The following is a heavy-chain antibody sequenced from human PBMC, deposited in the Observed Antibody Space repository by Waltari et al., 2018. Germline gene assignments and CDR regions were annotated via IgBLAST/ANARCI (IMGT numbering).Heavy chain of an antibody. J-gene: IGHJ3*02. CDR1: GYTFTDYY. V-gene: IGHV1-69-2*01. Sequence: EVQLVQSGAEVKKPGATVKISCKASGYTFTDYYMHWVQQAPGKGLEWMGRVDPEDGETIYAEKFQGRVTITADTSTDTAYMELSSLRSEDTAVYYCAAPGPTRQVRGVITCFDIWGQGTMVTVSS. CDR3: AAPGPTRQVRGVITCFDI. CDR2: VDPEDGET. D-gene: IGHD3-10*01.